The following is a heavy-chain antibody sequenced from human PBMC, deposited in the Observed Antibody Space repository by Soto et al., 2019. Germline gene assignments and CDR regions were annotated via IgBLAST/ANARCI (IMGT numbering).Heavy chain of an antibody. V-gene: IGHV4-31*03. CDR2: IYYSGST. CDR3: ARSVFP. CDR1: GASINSGGYY. Sequence: TLSLTCTVTGASINSGGYYWNSTRQHPGKGLEWIGYIYYSGSTYYNPSLKSRVTISVDTSKNQFSLKLSSVTAADTAVYYCARSVFPWGQGTPVTVS. J-gene: IGHJ5*02.